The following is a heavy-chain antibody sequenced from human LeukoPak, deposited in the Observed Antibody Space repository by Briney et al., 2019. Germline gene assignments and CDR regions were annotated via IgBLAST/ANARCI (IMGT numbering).Heavy chain of an antibody. Sequence: GGSLRLSCAASGFTFSDYSMNWVRQAPGRGLEWISYIGLGSGFVSYADSVKGRFTISNDTATKSVYLQMDSLRAEDTAVYYCARDHNWAFDNWGQGTLVTVSS. J-gene: IGHJ4*02. CDR1: GFTFSDYS. D-gene: IGHD1-20*01. CDR2: IGLGSGFV. V-gene: IGHV3-21*05. CDR3: ARDHNWAFDN.